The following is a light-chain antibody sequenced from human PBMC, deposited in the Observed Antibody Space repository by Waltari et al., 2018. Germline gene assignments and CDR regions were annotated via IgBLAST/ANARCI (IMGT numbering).Light chain of an antibody. Sequence: QSALTQPASVSGYPGPSITISCTGTSSDVGGYNYVSWYQQHPGKAPKLMIYDVSKRPSGVSNRFSGSKSGNTASLTISGLQAEDEADYYCSSYTSSSTLVVFGGGTKLTVL. J-gene: IGLJ2*01. CDR1: SSDVGGYNY. CDR3: SSYTSSSTLVV. V-gene: IGLV2-14*01. CDR2: DVS.